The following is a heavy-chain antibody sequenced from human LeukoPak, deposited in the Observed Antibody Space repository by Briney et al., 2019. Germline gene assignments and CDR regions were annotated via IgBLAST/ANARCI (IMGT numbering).Heavy chain of an antibody. V-gene: IGHV3-21*01. CDR3: ARDQMDTAIDY. Sequence: GGSLRLSCAASGFTFSSYTMNWVRQAPGKGLEWVSSISSSSSYIYYADSVTGRFNISRGNAKHSLYLPMNSAISADPAVYYFARDQMDTAIDYWCQGTLVSVSS. D-gene: IGHD5-18*01. CDR1: GFTFSSYT. CDR2: ISSSSSYI. J-gene: IGHJ4*02.